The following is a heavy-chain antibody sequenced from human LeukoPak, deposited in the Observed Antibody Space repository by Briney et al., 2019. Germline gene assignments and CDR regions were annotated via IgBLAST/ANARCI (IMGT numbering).Heavy chain of an antibody. J-gene: IGHJ4*02. CDR1: GFTFSSYA. CDR3: ARDQSYRPDY. CDR2: ISSSSSTI. D-gene: IGHD1-26*01. Sequence: GGSLRLSCAASGFTFSSYALNWVRQAPGKGLEWVSYISSSSSTIYYTDSVKGRFTISRDNAKTSLYLQMNSLRDEDTAVYYCARDQSYRPDYWGQGTLVTVSS. V-gene: IGHV3-48*02.